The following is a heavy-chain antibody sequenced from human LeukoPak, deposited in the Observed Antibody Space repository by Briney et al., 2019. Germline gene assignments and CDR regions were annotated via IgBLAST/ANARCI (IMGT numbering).Heavy chain of an antibody. CDR3: TTALRGPFGFDY. Sequence: GGSLRLSCAASGFTLSNAWMSWVRQAPGKGLEWVGRIKSKTDGGTTDYAAPVKGRFTISRDDSKNTLYLQMNSLKTEDTAVYYCTTALRGPFGFDYWGQGTLVTVSS. J-gene: IGHJ4*02. V-gene: IGHV3-15*01. CDR2: IKSKTDGGTT. CDR1: GFTLSNAW. D-gene: IGHD3-10*01.